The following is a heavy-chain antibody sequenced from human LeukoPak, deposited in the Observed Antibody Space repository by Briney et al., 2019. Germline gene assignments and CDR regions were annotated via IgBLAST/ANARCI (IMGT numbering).Heavy chain of an antibody. J-gene: IGHJ4*02. CDR2: MNPDGSQR. Sequence: GGSLRLSCAASGFSFSDSWMNWVRQAPGKGLEWVASMNPDGSQRYYADPVRGRFTISRDNPKSSLYLQMNSLRAEDTATYFCARDRAYNSFDCWGQGTLVIVSS. CDR1: GFSFSDSW. V-gene: IGHV3-7*01. D-gene: IGHD5-24*01. CDR3: ARDRAYNSFDC.